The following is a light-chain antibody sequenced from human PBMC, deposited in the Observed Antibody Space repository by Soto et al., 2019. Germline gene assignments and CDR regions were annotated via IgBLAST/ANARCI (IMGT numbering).Light chain of an antibody. J-gene: IGLJ2*01. CDR3: SSFRSTNTLL. V-gene: IGLV2-14*01. CDR1: SSDVGRYNY. Sequence: QSALTQPASVSGSPGQSITISCTGTSSDVGRYNYVSWYQQHPGKAPKLLIYEVSNRPSGISNRFSGSKSGNSASLTISGLQAEDEAEYYCSSFRSTNTLLFGGGTKLTVL. CDR2: EVS.